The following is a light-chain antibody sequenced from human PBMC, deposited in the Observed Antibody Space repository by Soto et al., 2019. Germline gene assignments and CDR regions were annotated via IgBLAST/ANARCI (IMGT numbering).Light chain of an antibody. Sequence: QSVLTQPPSVSGAPGQRVTISCTGSSSNIGAGYDVHWYQQLPGTAPKLLIYGNSNRPSGVPDRFSGSKSGTSAFLAITGLQAEDEADYYCQSYDSSLREVFGGGTKLTVL. CDR3: QSYDSSLREV. V-gene: IGLV1-40*01. CDR1: SSNIGAGYD. CDR2: GNS. J-gene: IGLJ2*01.